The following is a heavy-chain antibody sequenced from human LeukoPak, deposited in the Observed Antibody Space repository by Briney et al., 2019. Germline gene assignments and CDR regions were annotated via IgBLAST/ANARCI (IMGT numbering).Heavy chain of an antibody. Sequence: PGAALRLSCAASGFTFSSYSMSWVRQGPGKGLEWVSSISESGDKTYYADSVRGRFTISRDNSKNTLYLQMNGLRAEDTAICYCAKEEQHLDLSWGKGTLVSVSS. CDR3: AKEEQHLDLS. CDR2: ISESGDKT. D-gene: IGHD6-13*01. CDR1: GFTFSSYS. J-gene: IGHJ4*02. V-gene: IGHV3-23*01.